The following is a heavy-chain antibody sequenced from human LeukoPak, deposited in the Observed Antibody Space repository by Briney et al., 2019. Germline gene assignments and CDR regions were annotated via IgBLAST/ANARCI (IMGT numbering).Heavy chain of an antibody. CDR1: GYSFTNYW. J-gene: IGHJ5*02. CDR2: IDPSDSYT. D-gene: IGHD6-6*01. V-gene: IGHV5-10-1*01. CDR3: ARRESSSGFDP. Sequence: GESLKISWKSSGYSFTNYWITWVRQMPGKGLEWMWNIDPSDSYTNYSPSFQGHVTVSADKSISTAYLQWSSLKASDTAMYYCARRESSSGFDPWGQGTLVTVSS.